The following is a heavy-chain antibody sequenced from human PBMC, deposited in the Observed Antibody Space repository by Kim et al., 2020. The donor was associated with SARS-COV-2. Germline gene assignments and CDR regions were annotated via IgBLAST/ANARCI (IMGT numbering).Heavy chain of an antibody. CDR3: ARDGPQNYYDF. CDR1: GYTFKSFR. CDR2: INPIGGST. V-gene: IGHV1-46*02. Sequence: ASVKVSCKAFGYTFKSFRMHWIRQAPGRGLEWMAIINPIGGSTKSAQKFQGSVTFTSDSSTRTSFMEVKSLRSDDTAVYYCARDGPQNYYDFWGQGTLVTVSS. D-gene: IGHD3-22*01. J-gene: IGHJ4*02.